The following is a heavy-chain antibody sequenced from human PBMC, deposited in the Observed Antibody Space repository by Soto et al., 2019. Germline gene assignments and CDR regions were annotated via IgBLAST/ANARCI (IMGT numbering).Heavy chain of an antibody. Sequence: QVQLVQSGAEVKKPGSSVKVSCKASGGTFSSYTISWVRQAPGQGLEWMGRIIPILGIANYAQKFQGRVTITXIKXTXTAYMELSSLRSEDTAVYYCARSGIVVVPAAIELGYWGQGTLVTVSS. J-gene: IGHJ4*02. V-gene: IGHV1-69*02. CDR2: IIPILGIA. D-gene: IGHD2-2*01. CDR3: ARSGIVVVPAAIELGY. CDR1: GGTFSSYT.